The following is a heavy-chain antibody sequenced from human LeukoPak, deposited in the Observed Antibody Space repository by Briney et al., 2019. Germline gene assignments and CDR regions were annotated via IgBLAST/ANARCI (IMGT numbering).Heavy chain of an antibody. Sequence: SETLSLTCAVYGGSFSGYYWSWIRQPPGKGLEWIGEINHSGSTNYNPSLKSRVTISVDTSKNQFSLKLSSVTAADTAVYYCARVRRDSGYDLELDYWGQRTLVTVSS. CDR3: ARVRRDSGYDLELDY. CDR2: INHSGST. V-gene: IGHV4-34*01. J-gene: IGHJ4*02. D-gene: IGHD5-12*01. CDR1: GGSFSGYY.